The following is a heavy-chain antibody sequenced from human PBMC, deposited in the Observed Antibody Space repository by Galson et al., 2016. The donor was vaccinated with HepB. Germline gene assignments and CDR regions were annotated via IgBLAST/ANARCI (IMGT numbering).Heavy chain of an antibody. CDR1: GGSISGFY. V-gene: IGHV4-4*07. J-gene: IGHJ4*02. CDR3: ARDVGSRSPRDDY. Sequence: LSLTCTVSGGSISGFYRSWIRQPAGKGLEWIGRIHTSGNTNYNPSLKSRVTMSVDTSKNQFSLKLRSVTAADTAVYYCARDVGSRSPRDDYWGQGTLVTVSS. D-gene: IGHD2-15*01. CDR2: IHTSGNT.